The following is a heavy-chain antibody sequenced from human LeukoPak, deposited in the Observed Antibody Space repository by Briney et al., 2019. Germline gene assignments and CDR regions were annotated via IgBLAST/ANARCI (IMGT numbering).Heavy chain of an antibody. Sequence: SETLSLTCTVYGGSFSGYYWSWIRQPPGKGLEWIGEINHSGSTNYNPSLKSRVTISVDTSKNQFSLKLSSVTAADTAVYYCARDRAPYDFWSGSPASYGWFDPWGQGTLVTVSS. CDR1: GGSFSGYY. D-gene: IGHD3-3*01. CDR2: INHSGST. CDR3: ARDRAPYDFWSGSPASYGWFDP. J-gene: IGHJ5*02. V-gene: IGHV4-34*01.